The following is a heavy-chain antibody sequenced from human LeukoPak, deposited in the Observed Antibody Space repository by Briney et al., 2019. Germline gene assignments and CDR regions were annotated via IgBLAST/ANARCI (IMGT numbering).Heavy chain of an antibody. CDR3: AKAKGVIAAPFDY. J-gene: IGHJ4*02. CDR1: RFTFDDYA. CDR2: ISWNSGSI. Sequence: GGSLRLSCAASRFTFDDYAMHWVRQAPGKGLEWVSGISWNSGSIGYADSVKGRFTISRDNAKNSLYLQMNSLRAEDMALYYCAKAKGVIAAPFDYWGQGTLVTVSS. V-gene: IGHV3-9*03. D-gene: IGHD6-6*01.